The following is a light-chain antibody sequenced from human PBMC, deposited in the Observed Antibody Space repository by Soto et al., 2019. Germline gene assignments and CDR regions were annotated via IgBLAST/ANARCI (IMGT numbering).Light chain of an antibody. CDR1: SSDVGGYNY. J-gene: IGLJ1*01. Sequence: QSALTQPASVSGSPGQSITISCTGTSSDVGGYNYVSWYQQHPGKAPKLLFYDVSKRPSGVSNRFSGSKSGNTASLTISGLQAADEADYYCSSYTSSSTLLYVFGTGTKLTVL. CDR2: DVS. CDR3: SSYTSSSTLLYV. V-gene: IGLV2-14*01.